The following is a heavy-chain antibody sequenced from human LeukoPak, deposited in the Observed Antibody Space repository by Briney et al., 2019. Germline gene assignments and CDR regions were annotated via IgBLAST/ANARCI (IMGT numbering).Heavy chain of an antibody. D-gene: IGHD4-17*01. Sequence: PSETLSLTCSVSGGSIVTRNYYWGWVRQPPGEGLEWIANIYYSGTTYSSPFLKRRVIISVDTSRNQFSLKLTSVTAADTAIYFCARVANYGDSLKFDSWGPGTLVTVSS. CDR1: GGSIVTRNYY. V-gene: IGHV4-39*07. J-gene: IGHJ5*01. CDR3: ARVANYGDSLKFDS. CDR2: IYYSGTT.